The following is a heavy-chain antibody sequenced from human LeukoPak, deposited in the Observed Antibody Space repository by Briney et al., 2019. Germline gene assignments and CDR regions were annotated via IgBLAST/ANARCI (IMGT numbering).Heavy chain of an antibody. CDR1: GGSLTSYY. J-gene: IGHJ4*02. D-gene: IGHD6-25*01. CDR2: IYHTGST. CDR3: ARRGRNSSGWQDYL. Sequence: PSETLSLTCTVSGGSLTSYYWSWIRQPPGKVLEWIANIYHTGSTNYNPSLSSRVTISIDTAKNQFSLKLTSVTAADTAVYYCARRGRNSSGWQDYLWGQGTLVTVSS. V-gene: IGHV4-59*01.